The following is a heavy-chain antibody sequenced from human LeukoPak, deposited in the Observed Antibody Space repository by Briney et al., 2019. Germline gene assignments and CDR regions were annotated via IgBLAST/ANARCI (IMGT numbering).Heavy chain of an antibody. CDR3: ARTENWNERRY. Sequence: ASVKVSCXASGYTFTSYGISWVRLARGQGLEWMGWISAYNGNTNYAQKLQGRVTMTTDTSTSTSYMELRSLRSDDTAVYYCARTENWNERRYWGQGTLVTVSS. V-gene: IGHV1-18*01. D-gene: IGHD1-1*01. J-gene: IGHJ4*02. CDR1: GYTFTSYG. CDR2: ISAYNGNT.